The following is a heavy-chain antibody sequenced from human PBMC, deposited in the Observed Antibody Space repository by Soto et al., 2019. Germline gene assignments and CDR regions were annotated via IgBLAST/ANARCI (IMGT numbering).Heavy chain of an antibody. CDR3: AAEYYDSSGYVSYYGMDV. D-gene: IGHD3-22*01. CDR1: GFTFTSSA. Sequence: SVKVSFKASGFTFTSSAVQWVRQARGQRLEWIGWIVVGSGNTNYAQKFQERVTITRDMSTSTAYMELSSLRSEDTAVYHCAAEYYDSSGYVSYYGMDVWGQGTTVTVSS. CDR2: IVVGSGNT. J-gene: IGHJ6*02. V-gene: IGHV1-58*01.